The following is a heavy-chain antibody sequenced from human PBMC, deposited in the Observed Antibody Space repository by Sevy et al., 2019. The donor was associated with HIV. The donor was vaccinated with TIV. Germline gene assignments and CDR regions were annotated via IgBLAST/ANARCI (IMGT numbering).Heavy chain of an antibody. D-gene: IGHD3-22*01. Sequence: ASVKVSCKVSGSTLTRLSMHWVRQAPGKGLEWMASFDPEDGKTVYAQMFQGRVTMTEDTSTDTAYMGLSSLRSEDTAVYYCATTKDYYDNSGDPFDYWGQGTLVTVSS. J-gene: IGHJ4*02. CDR2: FDPEDGKT. CDR1: GSTLTRLS. CDR3: ATTKDYYDNSGDPFDY. V-gene: IGHV1-24*01.